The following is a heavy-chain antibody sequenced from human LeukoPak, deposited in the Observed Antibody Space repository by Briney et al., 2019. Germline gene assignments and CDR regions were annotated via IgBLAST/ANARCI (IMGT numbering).Heavy chain of an antibody. CDR2: ISSSSSYI. D-gene: IGHD6-13*01. J-gene: IGHJ6*03. CDR1: GFTFSSYS. CDR3: AREILVEGSSWYNYYYYYMDV. Sequence: GGTLRLSCAASGFTFSSYSMNWVRQAPGKGLEWVSSISSSSSYIYYADSVKGRFTISRDNAKNSLYLQMNSLRAEDTAVYYCAREILVEGSSWYNYYYYYMDVWGKGTTVTISS. V-gene: IGHV3-21*01.